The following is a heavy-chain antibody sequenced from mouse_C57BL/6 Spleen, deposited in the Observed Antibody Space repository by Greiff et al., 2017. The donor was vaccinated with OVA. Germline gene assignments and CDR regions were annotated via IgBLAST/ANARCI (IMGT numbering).Heavy chain of an antibody. CDR1: GFTFSDYY. D-gene: IGHD2-4*01. CDR3: ARGGAIYYDYYYAMDY. J-gene: IGHJ4*01. Sequence: EVKLVESEGGLVQPGSSMKLSCTASGFTFSDYYMAWVRQVPEKGLEWVANINYDGSSTYYLDSLKSRFIISRDNAKNILYLQMSSLKSEDTATYYCARGGAIYYDYYYAMDYWGQGTSVTVSS. V-gene: IGHV5-16*01. CDR2: INYDGSST.